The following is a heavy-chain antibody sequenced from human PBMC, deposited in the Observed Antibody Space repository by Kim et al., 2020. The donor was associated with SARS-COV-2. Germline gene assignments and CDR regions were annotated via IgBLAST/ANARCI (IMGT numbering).Heavy chain of an antibody. V-gene: IGHV3-74*01. D-gene: IGHD1-26*01. Sequence: TSNAASVKGRVASSRDNAKDTLYLQMNSLRVEDTAIYYCTRGTTGGFDYWGRGTLVTVSS. J-gene: IGHJ4*02. CDR2: T. CDR3: TRGTTGGFDY.